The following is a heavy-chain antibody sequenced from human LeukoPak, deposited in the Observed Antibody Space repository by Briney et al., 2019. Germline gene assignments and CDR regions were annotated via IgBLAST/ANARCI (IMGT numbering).Heavy chain of an antibody. CDR3: ARDGRGLPDVGWFDL. D-gene: IGHD4-11*01. CDR2: ISFDGNNK. J-gene: IGHJ5*02. Sequence: GGSLRLSCAASGFTFSNSAIHWLRPAPGKGLEWVTFISFDGNNKYFADSVKGRFTISRDNSKNTVYLQMSSLRPDDTAVYFRARDGRGLPDVGWFDLWRQRTQVTVSP. CDR1: GFTFSNSA. V-gene: IGHV3-30-3*01.